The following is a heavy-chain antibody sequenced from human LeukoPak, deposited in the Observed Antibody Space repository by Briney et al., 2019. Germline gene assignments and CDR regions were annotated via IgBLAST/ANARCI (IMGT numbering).Heavy chain of an antibody. CDR3: AKDPGSTLRYFDWLLPYFDY. Sequence: GGSLRLSCTGSGFIFTNYDIQWVRQAPGKGLEWLAYGSKDGNVIHYADSVKGRFTISRDNSKNTLYLQMNSLRAEDTAVYYCAKDPGSTLRYFDWLLPYFDYWGQGTLVTVSS. CDR2: GSKDGNVI. CDR1: GFIFTNYD. J-gene: IGHJ4*02. V-gene: IGHV3-30*04. D-gene: IGHD3-9*01.